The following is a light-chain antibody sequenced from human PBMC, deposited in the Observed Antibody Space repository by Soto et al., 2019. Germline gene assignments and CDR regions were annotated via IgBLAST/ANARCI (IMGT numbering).Light chain of an antibody. V-gene: IGLV1-40*01. CDR1: SSNIVAGYD. J-gene: IGLJ2*01. CDR3: QSYDSSLSVV. Sequence: QSVLTPPPSVSVAPGQRVTISCTGSSSNIVAGYDVHWYQQLPGTAPKLLIYGNSNRPSGVPDRFSGSKSGTSASLAITGLQAEYEADYYCQSYDSSLSVVFGGGTKLTVL. CDR2: GNS.